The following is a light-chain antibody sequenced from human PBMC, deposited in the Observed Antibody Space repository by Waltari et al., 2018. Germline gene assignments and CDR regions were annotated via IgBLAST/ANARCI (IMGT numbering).Light chain of an antibody. J-gene: IGKJ2*01. CDR1: QDINSY. Sequence: DIKMTQSPSPLSASIGDRVSITCRASQDINSYLNWYQQTPGKAPTLLIYAANTLHSGVPSRFSGSGVGTDFSRTSNSLQPEDYATYYCQQSHTPPRTFGQGTKLEIK. CDR2: AAN. CDR3: QQSHTPPRT. V-gene: IGKV1-39*01.